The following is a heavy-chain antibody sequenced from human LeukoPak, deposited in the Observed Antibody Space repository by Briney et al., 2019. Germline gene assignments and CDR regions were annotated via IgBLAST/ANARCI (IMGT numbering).Heavy chain of an antibody. CDR2: IYYSGST. CDR1: GGSISSSSYY. J-gene: IGHJ4*02. CDR3: ARVPGSSGWSRPLYYFDY. D-gene: IGHD6-19*01. Sequence: PSETLSLTCTVSGGSISSSSYYWGWIRQPPGKGLEWIGSIYYSGSTYYNPSLKSRVTISVDTSKNQFSLKLSSVTAADTAVYYCARVPGSSGWSRPLYYFDYWGQGTLVTVSS. V-gene: IGHV4-39*07.